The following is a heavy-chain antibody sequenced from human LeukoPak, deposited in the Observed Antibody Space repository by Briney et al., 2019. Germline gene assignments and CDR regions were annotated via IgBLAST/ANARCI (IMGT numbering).Heavy chain of an antibody. D-gene: IGHD2-2*01. Sequence: SVKVSCKASGGTFSSYAISWVRQAPGQGLEWMGGIIPIFGTANYAQKFQGRVTITTDESTSTAYMELSSLRSEDTAVYYCARDCSSTSCYPPTSTWFDPWGQGTLVTVSS. V-gene: IGHV1-69*05. CDR3: ARDCSSTSCYPPTSTWFDP. CDR2: IIPIFGTA. J-gene: IGHJ5*02. CDR1: GGTFSSYA.